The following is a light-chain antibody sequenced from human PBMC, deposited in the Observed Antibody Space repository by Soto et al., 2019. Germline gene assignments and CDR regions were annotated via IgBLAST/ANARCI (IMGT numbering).Light chain of an antibody. CDR1: RDISNS. CDR3: QQYSSFSRT. Sequence: DIQMTQSPSSLSASVGDRLTITCRASRDISNSLAWCQQTPGKAPKLLLRGASSLHRGVPSRFSGSGSGTEFSLTISSLQPDDFATFYCQQYSSFSRTFGQGTKVDIK. V-gene: IGKV1-12*01. CDR2: GAS. J-gene: IGKJ1*01.